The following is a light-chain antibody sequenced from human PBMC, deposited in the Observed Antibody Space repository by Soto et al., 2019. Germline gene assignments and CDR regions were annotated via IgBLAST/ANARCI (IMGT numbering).Light chain of an antibody. CDR1: QSVSSSY. J-gene: IGKJ1*01. CDR3: QQYGSSPWT. V-gene: IGKV3-20*01. Sequence: EIVLTQSPGTLSLSPGERATLSCRASQSVSSSYLAWYQQKPGQAPRPLIYGASSRAIGIPDRFSGSGSGTDFTLIISRLEPEYFAVYYCQQYGSSPWTFGQGTKVDIK. CDR2: GAS.